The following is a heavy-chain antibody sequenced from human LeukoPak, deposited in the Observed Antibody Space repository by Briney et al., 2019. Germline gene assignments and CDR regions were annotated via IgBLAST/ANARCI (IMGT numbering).Heavy chain of an antibody. J-gene: IGHJ4*02. CDR1: GFTFSDYG. V-gene: IGHV3-30*18. D-gene: IGHD6-19*01. CDR2: ISHVGSSK. CDR3: AKEYSSGWRFDY. Sequence: GGSLRLSCAASGFTFSDYGMHWVRQAPGKGLEWVAVISHVGSSKYYADSVKGRFTISRDNSKNTLYLQLNGLRADDTAVYYCAKEYSSGWRFDYWGQGTLVTVSS.